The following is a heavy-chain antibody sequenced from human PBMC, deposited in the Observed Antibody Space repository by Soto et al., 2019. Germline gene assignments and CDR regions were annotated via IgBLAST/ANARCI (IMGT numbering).Heavy chain of an antibody. CDR2: IWNDGNGY. D-gene: IGHD6-13*01. CDR3: ARRQISPPTRGAASARGGIDV. CDR1: GFTFNNYG. Sequence: QVQLVESGGGVVQPGRSLRLSCAASGFTFNNYGMHWVRQAPGKGLEWVAVIWNDGNGYYYANSVKGRFTISRDNSKNTLYLQMSSLRAEDTAVSYCARRQISPPTRGAASARGGIDVWGQGTTVTVS. V-gene: IGHV3-33*01. J-gene: IGHJ6*02.